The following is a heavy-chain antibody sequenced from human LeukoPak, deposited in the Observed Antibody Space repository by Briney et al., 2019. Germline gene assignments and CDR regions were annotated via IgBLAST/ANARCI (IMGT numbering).Heavy chain of an antibody. CDR1: GGSISSYH. CDR3: AREGTAGTNLNWFDP. D-gene: IGHD1-1*01. CDR2: ISYSGST. J-gene: IGHJ5*02. Sequence: SETLSLTCTVSGGSISSYHWSWIRQPPGKGLEWIGYISYSGSTNFNPSLKSRVTISVDTSKNQFSLKLSSVTAADTAVYYCAREGTAGTNLNWFDPWGQGTLVTVSS. V-gene: IGHV4-59*01.